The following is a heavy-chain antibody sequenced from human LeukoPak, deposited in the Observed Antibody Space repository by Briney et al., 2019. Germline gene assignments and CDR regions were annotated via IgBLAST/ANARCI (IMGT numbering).Heavy chain of an antibody. CDR2: ISSSGSTI. D-gene: IGHD3-22*01. Sequence: GGSLRLSCAASGFTFSSYEMNWVRQAPGKGLEWVSYISSSGSTIYYADSVKGRFTIFRDNAKNSLYLQMNSLRAEDTAVYYCARDPTYDSSGYGAQYYFDYWGQGTLVTVSS. J-gene: IGHJ4*02. CDR1: GFTFSSYE. CDR3: ARDPTYDSSGYGAQYYFDY. V-gene: IGHV3-48*03.